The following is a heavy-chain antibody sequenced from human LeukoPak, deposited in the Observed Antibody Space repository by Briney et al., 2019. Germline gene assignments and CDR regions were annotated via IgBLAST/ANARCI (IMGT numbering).Heavy chain of an antibody. D-gene: IGHD2-15*01. CDR1: GFTFSSYS. V-gene: IGHV3-21*01. J-gene: IGHJ5*02. Sequence: PGGSLRLSCAASGFTFSSYSMNWVRQAPGKGLEWVSSISSSSSYIYYADSVKGRFTISRDNAKNSLYLQMNSLRAEDTAVYYCAIHCSGGSCYPFRFDPWGQGTLVTVSS. CDR3: AIHCSGGSCYPFRFDP. CDR2: ISSSSSYI.